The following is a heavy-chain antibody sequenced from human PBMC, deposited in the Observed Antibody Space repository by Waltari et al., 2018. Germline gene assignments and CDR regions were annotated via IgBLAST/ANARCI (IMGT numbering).Heavy chain of an antibody. J-gene: IGHJ6*03. CDR2: ISSSSSTI. CDR1: GFTFSSYS. Sequence: EVQLVESGGGLVQPGGSLRLSCAASGFTFSSYSMNWVRQAPGKGLEWVSYISSSSSTIYYADSVKGRFTISRDNAKNSLYLQMNSLRAEDTAVYYCARDPWDCTNGVCYTYYYYYMDVWGKGTTVTISS. D-gene: IGHD2-8*01. V-gene: IGHV3-48*04. CDR3: ARDPWDCTNGVCYTYYYYYMDV.